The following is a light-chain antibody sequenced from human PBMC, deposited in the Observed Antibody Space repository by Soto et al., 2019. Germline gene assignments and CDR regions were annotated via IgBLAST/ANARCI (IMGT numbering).Light chain of an antibody. J-gene: IGKJ4*01. Sequence: EIVLTQSPATLSLSPGQTATLSCRASENIRRFLAWYQQKPGQAPRLLIFDASNRATGLPARFSGSGSGTDFNLTISNLEPEDFGVYYCQQRDNWPLTFGGGTKVEVK. CDR1: ENIRRF. V-gene: IGKV3-11*01. CDR2: DAS. CDR3: QQRDNWPLT.